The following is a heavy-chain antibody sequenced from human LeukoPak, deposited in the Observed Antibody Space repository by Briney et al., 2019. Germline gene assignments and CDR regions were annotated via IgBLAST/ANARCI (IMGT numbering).Heavy chain of an antibody. Sequence: SETLSLTGTVSGGSISSYYWSWIRQPPGKGLEWIGYIYTSGSTNYNPSLKSRVTISVDTSKNQFSLKLSSVTAADTAVYYCARQGKWFGELAEMDVWGKGTTVTVSS. D-gene: IGHD3-10*01. J-gene: IGHJ6*04. V-gene: IGHV4-4*09. CDR3: ARQGKWFGELAEMDV. CDR1: GGSISSYY. CDR2: IYTSGST.